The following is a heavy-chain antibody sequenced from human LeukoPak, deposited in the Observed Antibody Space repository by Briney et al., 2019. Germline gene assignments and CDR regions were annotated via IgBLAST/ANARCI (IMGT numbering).Heavy chain of an antibody. J-gene: IGHJ4*02. CDR1: GVSISTYY. CDR2: IYYSGST. Sequence: SETLSLTCTVSGVSISTYYWSWIRQPPGKGLEWIGYIYYSGSTNYNPSLKSRVTISVDTSKNQFSLKLSSVTAADTAVYYCARVGRGTFDYWGQGTLVTVSS. V-gene: IGHV4-59*01. CDR3: ARVGRGTFDY.